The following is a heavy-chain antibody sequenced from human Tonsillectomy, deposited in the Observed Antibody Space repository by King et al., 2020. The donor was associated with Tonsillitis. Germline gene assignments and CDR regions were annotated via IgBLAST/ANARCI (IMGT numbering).Heavy chain of an antibody. J-gene: IGHJ3*01. CDR2: IYPGEPET. CDR1: GYSVTNYW. Sequence: VQLVQSGGEVKKPGESLKISCKGSGYSVTNYWIGWVRQMPGKGREWMGIIYPGEPETRYSPSFQGQVSSSADKSITTAYLQWRSLKASDTAMYSCARHRRGRLAASDLWGPGTLVTVSS. V-gene: IGHV5-51*01. D-gene: IGHD3-10*01. CDR3: ARHRRGRLAASDL.